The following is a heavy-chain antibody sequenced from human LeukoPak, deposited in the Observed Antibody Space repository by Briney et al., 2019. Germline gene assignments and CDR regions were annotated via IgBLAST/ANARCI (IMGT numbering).Heavy chain of an antibody. Sequence: SETLSLTCAVYGGSFSGYYWSWIRQPPGKGLEWIGEINHSGSTNYNPSLKSRVTISVDTSKNQFSLKLSSVTAADTAVYYCAANSSSYWFDPWGQGTLVTVSS. CDR2: INHSGST. CDR1: GGSFSGYY. D-gene: IGHD6-13*01. V-gene: IGHV4-34*01. CDR3: AANSSSYWFDP. J-gene: IGHJ5*02.